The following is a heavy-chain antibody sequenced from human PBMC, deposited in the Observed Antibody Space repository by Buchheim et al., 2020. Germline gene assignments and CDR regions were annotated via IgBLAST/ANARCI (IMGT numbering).Heavy chain of an antibody. V-gene: IGHV4-59*01. Sequence: QVQLQESGPGLVKASETLSLTCTVSGVSMSSSYWSWIRQPPGKGLEWVGFVDDGGRSDSNPSLKSRVTMSVDTSKKQFFLRLNYVTAADTAVYYCARGSGWNLYGGQGTL. J-gene: IGHJ4*02. CDR1: GVSMSSSY. CDR2: VDDGGRS. D-gene: IGHD6-19*01. CDR3: ARGSGWNLY.